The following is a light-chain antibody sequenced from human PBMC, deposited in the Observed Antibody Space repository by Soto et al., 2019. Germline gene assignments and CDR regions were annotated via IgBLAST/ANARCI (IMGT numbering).Light chain of an antibody. CDR2: LNSDGSH. J-gene: IGLJ2*01. CDR1: SGHSSYA. CDR3: QTWVTGIQI. Sequence: QPVLTQSPSASASLGASVKLTCTLGSGHSSYAIAWHQQQPEKGPRYLMKLNSDGSHSKGDGIPDRFSGSSSGAERYLTISSLQSEDEADYYCQTWVTGIQIFGGGTKVTVL. V-gene: IGLV4-69*01.